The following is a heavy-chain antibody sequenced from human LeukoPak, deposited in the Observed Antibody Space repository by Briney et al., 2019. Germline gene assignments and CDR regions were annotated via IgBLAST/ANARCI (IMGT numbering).Heavy chain of an antibody. D-gene: IGHD6-19*01. CDR1: GFTFSNFL. J-gene: IGHJ4*02. CDR3: AKGSF. CDR2: ISDSGGDT. V-gene: IGHV3-23*01. Sequence: GGSLRLSCAASGFTFSNFLMTWVRQAPGKGPEWVSAISDSGGDTYYADSVKGRFTISRDNSKNTPYLQMNNLRAEDMAAYYCAKGSFWGQGTLVTASS.